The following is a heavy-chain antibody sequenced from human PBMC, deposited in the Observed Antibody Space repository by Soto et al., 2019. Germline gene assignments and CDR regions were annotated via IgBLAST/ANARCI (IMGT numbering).Heavy chain of an antibody. CDR2: ISGSGGST. Sequence: EVQLLESGGGLVQPGGSLRLSCAASGFTFSSYAMSWVRQAPGKGLEWVSAISGSGGSTYYADSVKGRFTISRDNSKNTLYLQMNSLRAEHMAVYYCALDYYGDPLLYNWFDPWGLGNLVTGSS. V-gene: IGHV3-23*01. D-gene: IGHD4-17*01. CDR1: GFTFSSYA. J-gene: IGHJ5*02. CDR3: ALDYYGDPLLYNWFDP.